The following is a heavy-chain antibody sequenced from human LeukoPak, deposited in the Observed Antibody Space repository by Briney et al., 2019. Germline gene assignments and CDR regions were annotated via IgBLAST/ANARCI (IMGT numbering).Heavy chain of an antibody. V-gene: IGHV3-21*01. CDR3: ARDNVGCYDFWSGFPLDY. CDR2: ISSSSSYI. Sequence: PGGSLRLSCAASGFTFSSYSMNWVRQAPGKGLEWVSSISSSSSYIYYADSVKGRFTISRDNAKNSLYLQMNSLRAEDTAVYYCARDNVGCYDFWSGFPLDYWGQGTLVTVSS. J-gene: IGHJ4*02. D-gene: IGHD3-3*01. CDR1: GFTFSSYS.